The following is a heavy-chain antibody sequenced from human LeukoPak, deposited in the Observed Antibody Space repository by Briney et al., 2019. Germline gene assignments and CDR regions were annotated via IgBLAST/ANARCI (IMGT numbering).Heavy chain of an antibody. CDR2: ISGSGGST. D-gene: IGHD5-24*01. J-gene: IGHJ4*02. CDR1: GFTFSSYA. V-gene: IGHV3-23*01. Sequence: GGSLRLSCAASGFTFSSYAMSWVRQAPGKGLEWVSAISGSGGSTYYADSVKGRFTISRDNSKNTLYLQMNSLRVEDTAVYYCAKDLKRSVRWLQLDWGQGTLVTVSS. CDR3: AKDLKRSVRWLQLD.